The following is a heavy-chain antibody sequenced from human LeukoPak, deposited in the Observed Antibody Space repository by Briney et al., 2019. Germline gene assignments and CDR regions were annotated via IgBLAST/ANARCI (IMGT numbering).Heavy chain of an antibody. J-gene: IGHJ4*02. CDR1: GGTFSTYA. CDR3: ARGFPPRRQYDSSGYYSYYFDY. CDR2: IIPMFDTP. D-gene: IGHD3-22*01. Sequence: ASVKVSCKASGGTFSTYAIIWVRQALGQGLEWMGGIIPMFDTPKYAQKFQGRVTITADTSTGTAYMTLSSLRSDDTAVYYCARGFPPRRQYDSSGYYSYYFDYWGQGTLVTVSS. V-gene: IGHV1-69*06.